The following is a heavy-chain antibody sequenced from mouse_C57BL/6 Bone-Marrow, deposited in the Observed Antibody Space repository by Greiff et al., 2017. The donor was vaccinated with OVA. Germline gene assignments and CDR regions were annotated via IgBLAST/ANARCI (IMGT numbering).Heavy chain of an antibody. CDR3: ARSFGYYGFAY. CDR2: IHPNSGST. J-gene: IGHJ3*01. Sequence: VQLQQPGAELVKPGASVKLSCKASGYTSTSYWMHWVKQRPGQGLEWIGMIHPNSGSTNYNEKFKSKATLTVDKSSSTAYMQLSSLTSEDSAVYYCARSFGYYGFAYWGQGTLVTVSA. V-gene: IGHV1-64*01. D-gene: IGHD2-3*01. CDR1: GYTSTSYW.